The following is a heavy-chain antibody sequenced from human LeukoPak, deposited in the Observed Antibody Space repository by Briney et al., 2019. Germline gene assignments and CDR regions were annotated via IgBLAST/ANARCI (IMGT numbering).Heavy chain of an antibody. D-gene: IGHD6-19*01. CDR2: IGTAGDT. CDR1: GFTFSSYD. V-gene: IGHV3-13*01. CDR3: ARDLGYSSGQYGMDV. Sequence: GGSLRLSCAASGFTFSSYDMHWVRQATGNGLEWVSAIGTAGDTYYPGSVKGRFTISRENAKNSLYLQMNSLRAGDTAVYYCARDLGYSSGQYGMDVWGQGTTVTVSS. J-gene: IGHJ6*02.